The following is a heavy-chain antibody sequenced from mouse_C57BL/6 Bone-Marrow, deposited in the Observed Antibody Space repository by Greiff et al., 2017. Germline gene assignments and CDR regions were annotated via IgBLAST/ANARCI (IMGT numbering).Heavy chain of an antibody. Sequence: QVQLQQSGAELVRPGTSVKMSCKASGYTFTNYWIGWAKQRPGHGLEWIGDIYPGGGYTNYNEKFKGKATLTADKSSSTAYMQFSSLTSEDSAIYYCAREARNYYGSSYGYFDVWGTETTVTVSS. CDR1: GYTFTNYW. J-gene: IGHJ1*03. CDR3: AREARNYYGSSYGYFDV. V-gene: IGHV1-63*01. CDR2: IYPGGGYT. D-gene: IGHD1-1*01.